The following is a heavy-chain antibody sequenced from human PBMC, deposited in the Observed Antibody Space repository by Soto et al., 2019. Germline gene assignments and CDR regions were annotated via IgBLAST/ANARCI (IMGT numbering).Heavy chain of an antibody. Sequence: QVQLLESGGGVVQPGRSLRLSCAASGFTLSGYGMHWVRQAPGKGLEWVAVTWYDGSLEYYADSVKGGFTVSRDNSKNTLYLEMNSLRVEDTAVYYCVREGEMATIWWFDPWGQGTLVTVSS. CDR2: TWYDGSLE. CDR1: GFTLSGYG. D-gene: IGHD3-16*01. CDR3: VREGEMATIWWFDP. V-gene: IGHV3-33*01. J-gene: IGHJ5*02.